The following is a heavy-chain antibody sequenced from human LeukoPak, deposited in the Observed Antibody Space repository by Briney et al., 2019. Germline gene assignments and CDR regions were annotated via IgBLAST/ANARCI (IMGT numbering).Heavy chain of an antibody. D-gene: IGHD4-17*01. V-gene: IGHV1-2*02. CDR1: VYTFTGFY. J-gene: IGHJ4*02. CDR3: ARPTHRLTVTTALDY. Sequence: ASVKVSCKPSVYTFTGFYIHWVRQAPGQGLQWMGWINPKNGATKYSQNFRGRVTMTRDTSIDTAYMELSSLTSDDTAIYYCARPTHRLTVTTALDYWGQGTLVTVSS. CDR2: INPKNGAT.